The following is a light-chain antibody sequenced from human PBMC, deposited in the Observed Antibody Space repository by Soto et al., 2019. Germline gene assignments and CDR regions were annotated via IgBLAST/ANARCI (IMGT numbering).Light chain of an antibody. CDR2: DAS. CDR1: QAITKY. V-gene: IGKV1-33*01. Sequence: DIQMTHSPSSLSASLGDRLTITCQASQAITKYLNWYQQKQGKAPKXLIFDASNLETGVPSRFSGSGSGTDFTFTISSLQPEDIETYYCQQYDNLPITFGQGTRLEIK. J-gene: IGKJ5*01. CDR3: QQYDNLPIT.